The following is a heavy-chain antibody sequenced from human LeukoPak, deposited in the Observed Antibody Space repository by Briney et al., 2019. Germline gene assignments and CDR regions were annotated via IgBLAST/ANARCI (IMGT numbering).Heavy chain of an antibody. J-gene: IGHJ4*02. Sequence: PGGSLRLSCGASGFNFSAFSMIWVRQAPGKGLEWVASISLSGRFIYYADSLKGRFTISGDNAKSSVHLQVNSLRAEDTAVYYCAREMLGIPAAVDYWGQGTLVTVSS. CDR1: GFNFSAFS. CDR3: AREMLGIPAAVDY. D-gene: IGHD2-2*01. CDR2: ISLSGRFI. V-gene: IGHV3-21*01.